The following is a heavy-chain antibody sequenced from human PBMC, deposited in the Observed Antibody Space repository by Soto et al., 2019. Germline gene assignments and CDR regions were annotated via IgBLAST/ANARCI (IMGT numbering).Heavy chain of an antibody. Sequence: QVQLVESGGGVVQPGRSLRLSCAASGFTFSSYGMHWVRQAPGKGLEWVADISYDGSNKYYADSVKGRFTISRDNSKNTLYMHMNSLRAEDKSLSYFAKDHGTPDYWGQGTLVTVSS. CDR1: GFTFSSYG. V-gene: IGHV3-30*18. J-gene: IGHJ4*02. CDR3: AKDHGTPDY. CDR2: ISYDGSNK. D-gene: IGHD6-13*01.